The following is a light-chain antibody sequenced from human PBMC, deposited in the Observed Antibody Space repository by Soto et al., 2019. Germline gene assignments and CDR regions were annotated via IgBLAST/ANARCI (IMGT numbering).Light chain of an antibody. CDR1: QSLSSY. J-gene: IGKJ2*01. V-gene: IGKV3-20*01. CDR3: QHYGSSART. Sequence: EIVLTQSPGTLSLSPGERATLSCRASQSLSSYLAWYQQKPGQAPRLLIYAASSRATGIPDRFSGSGSGTDFTLSISRLEPEDCAVYYCQHYGSSARTFGQGTKLEIK. CDR2: AAS.